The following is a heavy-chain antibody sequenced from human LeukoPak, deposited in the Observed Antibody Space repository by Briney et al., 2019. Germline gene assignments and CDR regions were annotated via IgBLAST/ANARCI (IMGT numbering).Heavy chain of an antibody. CDR1: GGSISSGDYY. D-gene: IGHD3-10*01. V-gene: IGHV4-30-4*01. CDR2: IYYSGST. Sequence: PSQTLSLTCTVSGGSISSGDYYWSWMRQPPGKGLEWIVYIYYSGSTYYNPSRKSRVTISVDTSKNQFSLKLSSVTAADTAVYYCARERGSYGSGSSSFDYWGQGTLVTVSS. CDR3: ARERGSYGSGSSSFDY. J-gene: IGHJ4*02.